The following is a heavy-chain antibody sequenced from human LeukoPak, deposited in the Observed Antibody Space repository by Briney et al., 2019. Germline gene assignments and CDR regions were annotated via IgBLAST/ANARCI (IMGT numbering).Heavy chain of an antibody. V-gene: IGHV3-74*01. J-gene: IGHJ4*02. CDR3: AKRGLELRGGYFDY. CDR1: GFTFSSYW. D-gene: IGHD1-7*01. CDR2: INSDGSST. Sequence: GGSLRLSCAASGFTFSSYWMHWVRQAPGKGLVWVSRINSDGSSTSYADSVKGRFTISRDNSKNTLYLQMNSLRAEDTAVYYCAKRGLELRGGYFDYWGQGTLVTVSS.